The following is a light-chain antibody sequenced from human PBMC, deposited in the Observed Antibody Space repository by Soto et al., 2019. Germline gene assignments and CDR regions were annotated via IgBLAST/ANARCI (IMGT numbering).Light chain of an antibody. J-gene: IGLJ1*01. CDR2: NNN. CDR1: SSNIGPHT. V-gene: IGLV1-44*01. Sequence: QSVLTQPPSASVTPGQRVTISCSGSSSNIGPHTVNWYQQLPGTAPKLLIYNNNQRPSGVPDRFSGSKSGTSASLAISGLQSEDEADYYCAAWDDSLNGYVFGTGTQLTVL. CDR3: AAWDDSLNGYV.